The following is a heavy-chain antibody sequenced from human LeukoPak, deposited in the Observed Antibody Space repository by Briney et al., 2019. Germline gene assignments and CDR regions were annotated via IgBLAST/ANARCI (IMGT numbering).Heavy chain of an antibody. V-gene: IGHV4-34*01. Sequence: SETLSLTCAVYGGSFSGYYWSWIRQPPGKGLEWIGEINHSGSTNYNPSLKSRVTISVDTSKNQFSLKLSSVTAADTAVYYCAGLADSVGATMYTFNVWGQGTMVTVSS. CDR2: INHSGST. CDR1: GGSFSGYY. J-gene: IGHJ3*01. D-gene: IGHD1-26*01. CDR3: AGLADSVGATMYTFNV.